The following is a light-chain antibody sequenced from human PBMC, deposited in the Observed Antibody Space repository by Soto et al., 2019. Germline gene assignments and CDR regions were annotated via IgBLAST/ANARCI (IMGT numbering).Light chain of an antibody. Sequence: SVLTQPPSVSGAPGQRVTISCTGSSSNIGAGYDVHWYQQLPGTAPKLLIYGNSNRPSGVPDRFSGSKSGTSASLAITGLQAEDEADYYCQSYDSSLCAVSYGFATGPKGTV. CDR1: SSNIGAGYD. J-gene: IGLJ1*01. CDR2: GNS. V-gene: IGLV1-40*01. CDR3: QSYDSSLCAVSYG.